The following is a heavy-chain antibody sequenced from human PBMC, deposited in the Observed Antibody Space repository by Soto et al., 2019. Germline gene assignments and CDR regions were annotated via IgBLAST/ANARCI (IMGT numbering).Heavy chain of an antibody. V-gene: IGHV3-21*01. CDR3: ARPLHYYDGSGYSAY. CDR1: GFAFSSYA. CDR2: ISSSSTYI. D-gene: IGHD3-22*01. Sequence: GGSLRLSCAASGFAFSSYAMNWVRQAPGKGLEWVSSISSSSTYIYYADSVKGRFTVSRDNAKNSLYLQMNSLRAEDTAVYYCARPLHYYDGSGYSAYWGQGTLVTVSS. J-gene: IGHJ4*02.